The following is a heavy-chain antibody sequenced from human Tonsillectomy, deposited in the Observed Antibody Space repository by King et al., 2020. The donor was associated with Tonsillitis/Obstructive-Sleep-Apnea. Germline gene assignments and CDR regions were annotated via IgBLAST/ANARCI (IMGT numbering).Heavy chain of an antibody. J-gene: IGHJ4*02. CDR1: GFTFSSYS. Sequence: VQLVESGGGLVKPGGSLRLSCAASGFTFSSYSMNWVRQAPGKGLEWVSSISSSSSYIYYADSVKGRFTISRDNAKNSLYLQMNSLRAEDTAVYYCSRISNWGSGCFDYWGQGTLVTVSS. CDR2: ISSSSSYI. CDR3: SRISNWGSGCFDY. D-gene: IGHD7-27*01. V-gene: IGHV3-21*01.